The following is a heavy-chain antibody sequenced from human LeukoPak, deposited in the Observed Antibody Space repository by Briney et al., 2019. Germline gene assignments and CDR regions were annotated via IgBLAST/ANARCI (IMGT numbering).Heavy chain of an antibody. CDR3: AREMATKAYVIDY. Sequence: GASVKVSCKASGYTFTSYDINWVRQATGQGLEWMGWMNPNSGNTGYAQKFQGRVTMTRNTSINTAYMELSSLRSEDTAVYYCAREMATKAYVIDYWGQGTLVTVSS. CDR2: MNPNSGNT. V-gene: IGHV1-8*01. D-gene: IGHD5-24*01. J-gene: IGHJ4*02. CDR1: GYTFTSYD.